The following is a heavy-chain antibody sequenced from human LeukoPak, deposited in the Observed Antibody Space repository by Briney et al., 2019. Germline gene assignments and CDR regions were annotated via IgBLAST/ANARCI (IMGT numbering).Heavy chain of an antibody. V-gene: IGHV3-7*03. D-gene: IGHD2-21*02. Sequence: GGSLRLSCAASGFVFSGYWMSWVRQAPGKGLEWVANINEDGSKKHCLDSVEGRFTISRDNAKNSLYLQMNSLRAEDTAVFYCASNRDFRLHYWGQGTLVTVSS. CDR2: INEDGSKK. J-gene: IGHJ4*02. CDR1: GFVFSGYW. CDR3: ASNRDFRLHY.